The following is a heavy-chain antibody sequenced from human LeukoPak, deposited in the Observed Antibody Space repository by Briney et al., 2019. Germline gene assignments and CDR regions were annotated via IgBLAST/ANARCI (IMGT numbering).Heavy chain of an antibody. D-gene: IGHD3-22*01. Sequence: GGSLRLSCAASGFTFSDYGMHWVRQAPGKGLEWVAFIRYDGNNKYYADSVKGRFTISRDNSKNTLYLQMNSLRAEDTAVYYCAKDTYYYDSSGYQYYFDSWGQGTLVTVSS. J-gene: IGHJ4*02. CDR2: IRYDGNNK. CDR1: GFTFSDYG. CDR3: AKDTYYYDSSGYQYYFDS. V-gene: IGHV3-30*02.